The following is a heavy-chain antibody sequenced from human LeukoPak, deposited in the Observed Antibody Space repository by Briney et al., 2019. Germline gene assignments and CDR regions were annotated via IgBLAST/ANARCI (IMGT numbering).Heavy chain of an antibody. V-gene: IGHV4-39*01. CDR3: ARQRDWYFDL. CDR2: IYYSGST. Sequence: SETLSLTCTVSGGSISSSSYYWGWIRQPPGKGLEWIGSIYYSGSTYYNPSLKSRVTISVDTSKNQLSLKLSSVTAADTAVYYCARQRDWYFDLWGRGTLVTVSS. CDR1: GGSISSSSYY. J-gene: IGHJ2*01.